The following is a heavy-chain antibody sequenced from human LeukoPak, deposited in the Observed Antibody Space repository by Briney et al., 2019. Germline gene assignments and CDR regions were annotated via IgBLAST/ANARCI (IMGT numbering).Heavy chain of an antibody. D-gene: IGHD3-10*01. Sequence: SETLSLTCTVSGASISSSTYYWGWIRQPPGKGLEWIGYNSGSTYYNPSLKSRATISVDTSKNQFSLKLSSVTAADTALYYCARGRGEGRGISMVRGVRAPSYNWFDPWGHGTLVTVSS. V-gene: IGHV4-39*07. CDR2: NSGST. CDR1: GASISSSTYY. CDR3: ARGRGEGRGISMVRGVRAPSYNWFDP. J-gene: IGHJ5*02.